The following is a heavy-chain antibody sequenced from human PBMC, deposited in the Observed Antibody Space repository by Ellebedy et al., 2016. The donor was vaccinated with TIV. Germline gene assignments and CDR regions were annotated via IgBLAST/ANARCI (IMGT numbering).Heavy chain of an antibody. J-gene: IGHJ4*02. D-gene: IGHD1-7*01. CDR2: INHSGSS. CDR3: ARGSRLTGARCSDY. V-gene: IGHV4-34*01. CDR1: GGSFSDYF. Sequence: SETLSLXXAVYGGSFSDYFWTWVRQSPGKGLEWIGEINHSGSSNYNPSLKSRVTISVDTSMNQFSLKLSSVTAADTAVYLCARGSRLTGARCSDYWGQGTLVTVSS.